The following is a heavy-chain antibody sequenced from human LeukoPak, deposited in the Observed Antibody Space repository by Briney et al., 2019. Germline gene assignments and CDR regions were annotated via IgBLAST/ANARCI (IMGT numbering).Heavy chain of an antibody. Sequence: GESLKISCKGSGYSFTSYWIGWVRQMPGKGLEWMGIIYPGDSDTRYSPSFQGQVTISADKSISTAYLQWSSLKASDTAMYYCASHYSYRKGGDAFDIWGQGTMVTVSS. V-gene: IGHV5-51*01. J-gene: IGHJ3*02. D-gene: IGHD5-18*01. CDR3: ASHYSYRKGGDAFDI. CDR1: GYSFTSYW. CDR2: IYPGDSDT.